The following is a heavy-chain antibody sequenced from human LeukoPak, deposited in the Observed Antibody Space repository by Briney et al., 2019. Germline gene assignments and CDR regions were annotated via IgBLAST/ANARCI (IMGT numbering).Heavy chain of an antibody. CDR2: IWYDGSNK. J-gene: IGHJ4*02. CDR1: GFTFSSYG. CDR3: ARAGYGDYCDY. V-gene: IGHV3-33*01. D-gene: IGHD4-17*01. Sequence: GSLRLSCAASGFTFSSYGMHWVRQAPGKGLEWVAVIWYDGSNKYYADSVKGRFVISRDNSKNTLYLQMNSLRAEDTAVYYCARAGYGDYCDYWGQGTLVTVSS.